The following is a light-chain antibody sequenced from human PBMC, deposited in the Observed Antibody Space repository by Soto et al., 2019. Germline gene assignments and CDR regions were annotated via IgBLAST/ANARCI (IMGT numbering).Light chain of an antibody. V-gene: IGLV2-14*03. CDR2: DVN. J-gene: IGLJ2*01. CDR3: SSYTSSITII. CDR1: DSDVGGYDY. Sequence: QSALTQPASVSGSPGQSITISCTGTDSDVGGYDYVSWYQHHPGKAPKLMIYDVNYRPSGVSSRFSGSQSGNTASLTISGLHAQDEADYYCSSYTSSITIIFGGGTKLTVL.